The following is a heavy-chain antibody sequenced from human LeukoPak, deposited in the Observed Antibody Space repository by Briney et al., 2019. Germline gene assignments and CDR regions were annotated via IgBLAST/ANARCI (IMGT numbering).Heavy chain of an antibody. CDR3: ARSSGSYYN. V-gene: IGHV3-53*01. CDR1: EFSVGSNY. Sequence: GGSLRLSCAASEFSVGSNYMTWVRQAPGKGLEWVSLIYSGGSTYYADSVKGRFTISRDNSKNTLYLQTNSLRAEDTAVYYCARSSGSYYNWGQGTLVTVSS. D-gene: IGHD3-10*01. J-gene: IGHJ4*02. CDR2: IYSGGST.